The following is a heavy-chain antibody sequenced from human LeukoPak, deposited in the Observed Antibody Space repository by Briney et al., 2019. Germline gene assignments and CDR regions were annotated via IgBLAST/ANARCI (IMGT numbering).Heavy chain of an antibody. CDR3: ARAGYCRHRNWFDP. J-gene: IGHJ5*02. V-gene: IGHV7-4-1*02. D-gene: IGHD2-15*01. CDR2: INTNTGNP. Sequence: ASVKVSCKASGYTFTSYAMNWVRQAPGQGLEWMGWINTNTGNPTYAQGFTGRFVFSLDTSVSTAYLQISSLKAEDTAVYYCARAGYCRHRNWFDPWGQGTLVTVSS. CDR1: GYTFTSYA.